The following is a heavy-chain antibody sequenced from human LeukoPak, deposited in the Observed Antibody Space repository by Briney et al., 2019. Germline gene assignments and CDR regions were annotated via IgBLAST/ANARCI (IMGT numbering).Heavy chain of an antibody. D-gene: IGHD2-21*02. CDR3: ARDLVVTARPGDFDY. Sequence: GGSLRLSCAASGFTFNSYSMNWVRQAPGKGLEWVSSISSTGNYIYYVDSLKGRVTISRDNAKNSLYLQMNSLRAEDTAVYYCARDLVVTARPGDFDYWGQGTLVTVSS. J-gene: IGHJ4*02. CDR1: GFTFNSYS. V-gene: IGHV3-21*01. CDR2: ISSTGNYI.